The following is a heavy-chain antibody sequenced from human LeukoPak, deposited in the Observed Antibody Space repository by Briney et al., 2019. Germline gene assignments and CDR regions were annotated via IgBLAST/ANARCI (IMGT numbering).Heavy chain of an antibody. V-gene: IGHV3-23*01. CDR3: AKVIGATDIVVVPAAIEDAFDI. CDR2: ISGSGGST. Sequence: PGRSLRLSCAAPGFTFSSYAMSWVRQAPGKGLEWVSAISGSGGSTYYADSVKGRFTISRDNSKNTLYLQMNSLRAEDTAVYYCAKVIGATDIVVVPAAIEDAFDIWGQGTMVTVSS. CDR1: GFTFSSYA. J-gene: IGHJ3*02. D-gene: IGHD2-2*01.